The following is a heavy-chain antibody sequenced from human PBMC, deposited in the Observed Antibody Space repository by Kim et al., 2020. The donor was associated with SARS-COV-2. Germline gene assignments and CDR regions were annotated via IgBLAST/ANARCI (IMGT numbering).Heavy chain of an antibody. Sequence: GGSLRLSCAASGFTFSSYSMSWVRQAPGKGLEWVSGISASGANTYYADSVKGRFTISRDNSKNTLYVQMNSLGGEDTAVYYCASPQKSIWTTGVDPWGQGILVTVSS. CDR1: GFTFSSYS. D-gene: IGHD3-3*02. CDR2: ISASGANT. CDR3: ASPQKSIWTTGVDP. V-gene: IGHV3-23*01. J-gene: IGHJ5*02.